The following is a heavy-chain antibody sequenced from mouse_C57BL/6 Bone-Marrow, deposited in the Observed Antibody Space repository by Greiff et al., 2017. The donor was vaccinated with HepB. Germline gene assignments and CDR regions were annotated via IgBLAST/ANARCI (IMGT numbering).Heavy chain of an antibody. CDR2: IYPGGGYT. Sequence: QVQLKESGAELVRPGTSVKMSCKASGYTFTNYWIGWAKQRPGHGLEWIGDIYPGGGYTNYNEKFKGKATLNADKSSSTAYMQFSSLTSEDSAIYYCARLTTVVATGGYFDVWGTGTTVTVSS. D-gene: IGHD1-1*01. V-gene: IGHV1-63*01. CDR3: ARLTTVVATGGYFDV. CDR1: GYTFTNYW. J-gene: IGHJ1*03.